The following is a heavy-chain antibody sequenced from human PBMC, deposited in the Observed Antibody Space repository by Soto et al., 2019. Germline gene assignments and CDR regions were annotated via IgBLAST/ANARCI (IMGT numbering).Heavy chain of an antibody. CDR2: ISHTGRT. V-gene: IGHV4-34*01. CDR1: GDSLGGYY. J-gene: IGHJ1*01. D-gene: IGHD3-3*02. Sequence: QVQLQQWGAGLLKPSETLSLTCAVYGDSLGGYYWSWIRQPPGKGLEWIGEISHTGRTNYNPSLRSRVTISVDTSKNQFSLKLSSVTAADTAVYYCGLAFLGSFQHWGQGTLVTVSS. CDR3: GLAFLGSFQH.